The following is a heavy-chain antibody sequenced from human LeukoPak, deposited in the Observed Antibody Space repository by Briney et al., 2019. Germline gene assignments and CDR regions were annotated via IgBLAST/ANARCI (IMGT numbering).Heavy chain of an antibody. Sequence: GGSLRLSCAASGFTFSSYAMSWVRQAPGKGLELVSAISGSGGSTYYADSVKGRFTISRDNSKNTLYLQMNSLRAEDTAEYYCFGEKPPKYYFDYWGQGTLVTVSS. CDR3: FGEKPPKYYFDY. CDR1: GFTFSSYA. J-gene: IGHJ4*02. V-gene: IGHV3-23*01. D-gene: IGHD3-10*01. CDR2: ISGSGGST.